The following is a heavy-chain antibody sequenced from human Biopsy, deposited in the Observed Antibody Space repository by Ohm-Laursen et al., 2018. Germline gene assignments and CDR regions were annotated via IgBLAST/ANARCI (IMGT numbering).Heavy chain of an antibody. CDR1: GGSISGSS. CDR3: AKHGSGWTGDDAFHI. D-gene: IGHD6-19*01. Sequence: TLSLTCTVSGGSISGSSWSWIRQAPGKGLEWIGYISYGRDTNYNPSLKSRITISVDTSKNQFSLKLTSVTAADTVVYYCAKHGSGWTGDDAFHIWGQGTMVTVSS. CDR2: ISYGRDT. J-gene: IGHJ3*02. V-gene: IGHV4-59*08.